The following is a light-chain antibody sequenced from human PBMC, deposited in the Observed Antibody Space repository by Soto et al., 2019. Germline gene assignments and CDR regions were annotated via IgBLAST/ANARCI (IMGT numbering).Light chain of an antibody. CDR1: SSDIGGFNY. CDR2: DVS. J-gene: IGLJ2*01. V-gene: IGLV2-14*03. Sequence: QSALTQPASVSGSPGQSITISCTGTSSDIGGFNYVSWYQQHTGKATKLMIYDVSIRPSGISDLFSGSKSGNTASLTISRLQAADEADYFCSSYADTSAVLFGGGTKLTVL. CDR3: SSYADTSAVL.